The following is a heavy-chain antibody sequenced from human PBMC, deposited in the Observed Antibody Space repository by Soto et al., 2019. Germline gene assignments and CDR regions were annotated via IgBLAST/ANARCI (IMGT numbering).Heavy chain of an antibody. CDR2: ISASGGST. CDR1: GFTFSSYA. D-gene: IGHD2-15*01. CDR3: AKKDCTGGSCYRPFDS. Sequence: GGSLRLSCAASGFTFSSYAMSWVRQATGKGLEWVSSISASGGSTYYTDSVKGRFTISRDNSKNTLYLQMNSLRAEDTAVYYCAKKDCTGGSCYRPFDSWGQGTLVTVSS. V-gene: IGHV3-23*01. J-gene: IGHJ4*02.